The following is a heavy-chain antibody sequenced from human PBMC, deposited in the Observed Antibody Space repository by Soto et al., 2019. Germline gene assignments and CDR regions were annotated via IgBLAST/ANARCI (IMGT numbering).Heavy chain of an antibody. D-gene: IGHD2-2*01. CDR3: ARLRVVPAAVTMADYYYGMDV. Sequence: GASVKVSCKASGGTFSSYAISWVRQAPGQGLEWMGGIIPIFGTANYAQKFQGRVTITADESTSTAYMELSSLRSEDTAVYYCARLRVVPAAVTMADYYYGMDVWGQGTTVTVSS. CDR1: GGTFSSYA. V-gene: IGHV1-69*13. J-gene: IGHJ6*02. CDR2: IIPIFGTA.